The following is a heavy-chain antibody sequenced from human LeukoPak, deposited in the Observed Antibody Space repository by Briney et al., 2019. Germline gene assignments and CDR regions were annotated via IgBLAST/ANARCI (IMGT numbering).Heavy chain of an antibody. CDR1: GGSISSYY. CDR3: ARVTGYMIEDYFDY. CDR2: IDNSGST. J-gene: IGHJ4*02. D-gene: IGHD3-22*01. V-gene: IGHV4-59*01. Sequence: SETLSLTCTVSGGSISSYYWSWMRQPPGKVLEWIGYIDNSGSTNYNPSLKSRVTISVETSKNQFSLKLSSVTAADTAVYYCARVTGYMIEDYFDYWGQGTLVTVSS.